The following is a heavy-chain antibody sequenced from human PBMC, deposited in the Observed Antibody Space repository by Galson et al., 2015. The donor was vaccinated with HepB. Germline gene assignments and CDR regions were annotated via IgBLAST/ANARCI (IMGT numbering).Heavy chain of an antibody. CDR2: ISSSGGTTI. J-gene: IGHJ5*02. Sequence: SLRLSCAASGSTFSDYSMTWIRQAPGKGLELVSYISSSGGTTISYADSVRGRLTISRDHAKNSLYLQMNSLRAEDTAVYYCARATLGWFDPWGQGTLVTVSS. D-gene: IGHD2/OR15-2a*01. CDR1: GSTFSDYS. V-gene: IGHV3-11*01. CDR3: ARATLGWFDP.